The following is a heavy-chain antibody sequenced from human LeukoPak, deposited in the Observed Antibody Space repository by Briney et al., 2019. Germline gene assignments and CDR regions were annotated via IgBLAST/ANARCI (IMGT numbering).Heavy chain of an antibody. CDR3: ARDQGYCGGDCYSTFDY. J-gene: IGHJ4*02. CDR1: GGTFSSYA. D-gene: IGHD2-21*02. CDR2: IIPIFGTA. Sequence: SVKVSCKASGGTFSSYAISWVRQAPGQGLEWMGGIIPIFGTANYAQKFQGRVTITAGESTSTAYMELSSLRSEDTAVYYCARDQGYCGGDCYSTFDYWGQGTLVTVSS. V-gene: IGHV1-69*01.